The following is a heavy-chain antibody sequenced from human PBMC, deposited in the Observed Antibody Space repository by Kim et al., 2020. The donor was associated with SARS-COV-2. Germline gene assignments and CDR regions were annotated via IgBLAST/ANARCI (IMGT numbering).Heavy chain of an antibody. CDR3: ARGLGVVTATQGAYYYYGMDV. V-gene: IGHV4-59*01. Sequence: SETLSLTCTVSGGSISSYYWSWIRQPPGKGLEWIGYIYYSGSTNYNPSLKSRVTISVDTSKNQFSLKLSSVTAADTAVYYCARGLGVVTATQGAYYYYGMDVWRQVTPVTVS. CDR2: IYYSGST. CDR1: GGSISSYY. J-gene: IGHJ6*02. D-gene: IGHD2-21*02.